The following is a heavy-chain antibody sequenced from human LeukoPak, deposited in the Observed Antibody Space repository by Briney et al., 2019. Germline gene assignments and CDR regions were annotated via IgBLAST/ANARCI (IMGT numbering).Heavy chain of an antibody. J-gene: IGHJ4*02. V-gene: IGHV3-21*01. CDR2: ISSSRSYI. CDR1: GFTFSSYS. Sequence: PGGSLRLSCAASGFTFSSYSMNWVRQARGKGLEWVSAISSSRSYIYYADSVKGRFTISRDNAKNSLYVDMNSLRAEDTAVYYCARDWAVASKGCYFDYWGQGTLVTVSS. CDR3: ARDWAVASKGCYFDY. D-gene: IGHD6-19*01.